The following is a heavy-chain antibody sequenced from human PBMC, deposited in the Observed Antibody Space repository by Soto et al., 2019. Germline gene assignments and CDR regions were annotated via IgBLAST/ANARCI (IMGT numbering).Heavy chain of an antibody. J-gene: IGHJ5*02. D-gene: IGHD2-15*01. CDR1: GFTFSSYA. Sequence: EVRLLESGGGLVQPGGSLRLSFAASGFTFSSYAMIWVRQAPGKGLEGVSDIRGSGGNTHYADSVKGRFTSARDNSNNMSYLQMNSLRAENTAIYYFAKWAVVAGRGWFDPWGQGTLVTVSS. CDR3: AKWAVVAGRGWFDP. CDR2: IRGSGGNT. V-gene: IGHV3-23*01.